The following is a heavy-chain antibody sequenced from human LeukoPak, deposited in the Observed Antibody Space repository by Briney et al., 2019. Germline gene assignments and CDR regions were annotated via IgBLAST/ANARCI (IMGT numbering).Heavy chain of an antibody. Sequence: PSETLSLTCTVSGGSISSYYWSWIRQPPGKGLEWIGYIYYSGSTNYNPSLKSRVTISVDTSKNQFSLKLSSVTAADTAVYYCARVRMGRYFDYWGQGTLVTVSS. D-gene: IGHD2-15*01. CDR3: ARVRMGRYFDY. J-gene: IGHJ4*02. V-gene: IGHV4-59*12. CDR1: GGSISSYY. CDR2: IYYSGST.